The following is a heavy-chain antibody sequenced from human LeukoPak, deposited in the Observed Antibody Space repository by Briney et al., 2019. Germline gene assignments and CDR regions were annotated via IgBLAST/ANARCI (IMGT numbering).Heavy chain of an antibody. Sequence: GGSLRLSCAASGFTFSSCAMTWVRQAPGKGLEWVAAITGSGASTYYADSVKGQFTVFRDNSKNTLYLQMNSLRAEDTAVYYCAKTLQRYSSGWYGSVDYWGQGTLVTVSS. CDR1: GFTFSSCA. CDR2: ITGSGAST. V-gene: IGHV3-23*01. CDR3: AKTLQRYSSGWYGSVDY. J-gene: IGHJ4*02. D-gene: IGHD6-19*01.